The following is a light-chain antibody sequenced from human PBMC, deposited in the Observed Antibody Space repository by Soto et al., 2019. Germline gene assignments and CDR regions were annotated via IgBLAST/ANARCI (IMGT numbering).Light chain of an antibody. CDR3: QQYNIYPLA. J-gene: IGKJ4*01. V-gene: IGKV1D-16*01. CDR1: QDINSY. Sequence: DVQMTQSPSSLSASVGDRVTITCRASQDINSYLAWYQQKPGNAPKSLIYAASSLQTGVPSRFSGSESGTDFTLPSNNLQPEDSATYYCQQYNIYPLAFGGGTKVEIK. CDR2: AAS.